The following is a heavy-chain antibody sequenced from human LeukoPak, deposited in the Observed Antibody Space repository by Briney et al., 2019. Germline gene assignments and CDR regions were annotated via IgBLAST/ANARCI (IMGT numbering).Heavy chain of an antibody. V-gene: IGHV4-4*09. D-gene: IGHD2-15*01. CDR2: IYTSGST. CDR3: AGGYCSGGSCYSGILGY. CDR1: GGSISSYY. Sequence: PSETVSLTCTVSGGSISSYYWSWIRQPPGKGLEWIGYIYTSGSTNYNPSLKSRVTISVDTSKNQFSLKLSSVTAADTAVYYCAGGYCSGGSCYSGILGYWGQGTLVTVSS. J-gene: IGHJ4*02.